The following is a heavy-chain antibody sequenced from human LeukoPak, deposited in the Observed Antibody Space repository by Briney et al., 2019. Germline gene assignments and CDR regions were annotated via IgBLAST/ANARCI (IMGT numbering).Heavy chain of an antibody. Sequence: GGSLRLSCVASGFTFSSHWMHWVRQAPGKGLFWVSRINDDGSRTSYADFVKGRLTISRDNAQNTLYLQMNSLRAEDTAVYYCARASPVYDDLWGTYRSYYFDYWGQGVLVTVSS. CDR2: INDDGSRT. D-gene: IGHD3-16*02. J-gene: IGHJ4*02. CDR3: ARASPVYDDLWGTYRSYYFDY. V-gene: IGHV3-74*01. CDR1: GFTFSSHW.